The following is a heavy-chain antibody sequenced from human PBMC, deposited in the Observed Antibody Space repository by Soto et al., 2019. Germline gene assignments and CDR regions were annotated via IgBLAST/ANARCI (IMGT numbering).Heavy chain of an antibody. J-gene: IGHJ4*02. D-gene: IGHD4-17*01. V-gene: IGHV4-31*03. CDR2: IFFSGNT. CDR1: VGSILNGGHY. CDR3: ARDNYGGMLDC. Sequence: PSQTLSLTCTVSVGSILNGGHYWTWIRQHPGKGLEWIGRIFFSGNTHYNPALKSRLTFSLDTAKNQFSLKLTSVTAADTAIYYCARDNYGGMLDCWGPGTLVTVSS.